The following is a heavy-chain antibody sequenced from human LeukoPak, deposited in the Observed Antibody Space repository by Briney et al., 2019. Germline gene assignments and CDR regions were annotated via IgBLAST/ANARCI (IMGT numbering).Heavy chain of an antibody. CDR3: ARGVRNMVRGVDFDY. V-gene: IGHV4-34*01. J-gene: IGHJ4*02. CDR1: GGSFSGYY. CDR2: INHSGST. D-gene: IGHD3-10*01. Sequence: ETLSLTCAVYGGSFSGYYWSWIRQPPGKGLEWIGEINHSGSTNYNPSLKSRVTISVDTSKNQFSLKLSSVTAADTAVYYCARGVRNMVRGVDFDYWGQGTLVAVSS.